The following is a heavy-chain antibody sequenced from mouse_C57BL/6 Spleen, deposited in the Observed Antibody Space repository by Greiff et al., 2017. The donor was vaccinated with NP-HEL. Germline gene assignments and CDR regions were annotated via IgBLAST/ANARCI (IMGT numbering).Heavy chain of an antibody. CDR3: ARDRGVVAWYFDV. J-gene: IGHJ1*03. CDR2: IWSGGST. D-gene: IGHD1-1*01. CDR1: GFSLTSYG. Sequence: QVQLQQSGPGLVQPSQSLSITCTVSGFSLTSYGVHWVRQSPGKGLEWLGVIWSGGSTDYNAAFISRLSISKDNSKCQVFFKMNSLQADDTAIYYCARDRGVVAWYFDVWGTGTTVTVSS. V-gene: IGHV2-2*01.